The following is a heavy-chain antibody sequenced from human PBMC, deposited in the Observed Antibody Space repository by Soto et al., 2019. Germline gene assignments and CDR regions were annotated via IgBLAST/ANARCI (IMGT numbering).Heavy chain of an antibody. J-gene: IGHJ4*02. CDR1: GYAFTSYY. CDR3: ARDFQQLSPFDY. Sequence: ASVKVSCKASGYAFTSYYMHWVRQAPGQGLEWMGIINPRGGSTSYAQKFQGRVTMTTDTSTSTVYMELSSLRSEDTAVYYCARDFQQLSPFDYWGQGTLVTVSS. CDR2: INPRGGST. V-gene: IGHV1-46*01. D-gene: IGHD6-13*01.